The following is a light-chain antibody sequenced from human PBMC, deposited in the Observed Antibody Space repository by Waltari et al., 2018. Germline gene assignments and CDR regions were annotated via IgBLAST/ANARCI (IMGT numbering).Light chain of an antibody. CDR3: CSYAGRYTPYV. Sequence: QSALTQPRSVSGSPGQSVTFSCTGTSSDIGDYNSVSWYQQHTGKAPKLMIYDVIKRPSCVPDRFSGSNSVNTASLTISGLQAEDEADYYCCSYAGRYTPYVFGTGTKVTVL. V-gene: IGLV2-11*01. J-gene: IGLJ1*01. CDR2: DVI. CDR1: SSDIGDYNS.